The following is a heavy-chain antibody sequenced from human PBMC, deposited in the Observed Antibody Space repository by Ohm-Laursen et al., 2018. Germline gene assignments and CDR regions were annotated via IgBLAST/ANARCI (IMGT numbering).Heavy chain of an antibody. Sequence: VSSVKVSCKASGYTFGTYGITWVRQAPGQGLEWMGWISTYNGNTNYPQNFQGRVTMTTETPTSTAYMELRSLRSDDTAVYYCARDWGLYGERTMVRADHWGQGTLVTVSS. V-gene: IGHV1-18*01. J-gene: IGHJ4*02. CDR1: GYTFGTYG. CDR2: ISTYNGNT. D-gene: IGHD3-10*01. CDR3: ARDWGLYGERTMVRADH.